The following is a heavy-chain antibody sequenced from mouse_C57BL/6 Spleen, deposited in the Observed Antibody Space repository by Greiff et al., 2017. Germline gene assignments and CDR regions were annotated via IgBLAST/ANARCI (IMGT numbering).Heavy chain of an antibody. D-gene: IGHD2-10*01. CDR3: TRDAYYGNPAWFAY. CDR1: GFTFSSYA. V-gene: IGHV5-9-1*02. CDR2: ISSGGDYI. J-gene: IGHJ3*01. Sequence: EVKLVESGEGLVKPGGSLKLSCAASGFTFSSYAMSWVRQTPAKRLEWVAYISSGGDYIYYADTVKGRFTISRDNARNTLYLQMSSLKSEDTAMYYCTRDAYYGNPAWFAYWGQGTLVTVSA.